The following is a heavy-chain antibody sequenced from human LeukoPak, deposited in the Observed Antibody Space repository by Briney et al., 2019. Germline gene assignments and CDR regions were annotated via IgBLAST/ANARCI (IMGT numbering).Heavy chain of an antibody. J-gene: IGHJ4*02. D-gene: IGHD6-19*01. CDR3: AKDHLIIAVAGMVDY. Sequence: PGGSLRLSCAASGFTFSSYAMSWVRQAPGKGLGWVSAISGSGGSTYYADSVKGRFTISRDNSKNTLYLQMNSLRAEDTAVYYCAKDHLIIAVAGMVDYWGQGTLVTVSS. CDR1: GFTFSSYA. CDR2: ISGSGGST. V-gene: IGHV3-23*01.